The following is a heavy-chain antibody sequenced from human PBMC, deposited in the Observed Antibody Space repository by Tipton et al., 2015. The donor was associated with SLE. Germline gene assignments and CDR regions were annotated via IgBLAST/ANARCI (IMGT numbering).Heavy chain of an antibody. V-gene: IGHV3-7*05. CDR2: IKQDGSEK. J-gene: IGHJ4*02. CDR1: GFTSSSYW. D-gene: IGHD3-16*01. CDR3: ARDLISYYDYVGD. Sequence: SLRLSCAASGFTSSSYWMSWVRQAPGKGLEWVANIKQDGSEKYYVDSVKGRFTISRDNAKNSLYLQMNSLRAEDTAVYYCARDLISYYDYVGDWGQGTLVTVSS.